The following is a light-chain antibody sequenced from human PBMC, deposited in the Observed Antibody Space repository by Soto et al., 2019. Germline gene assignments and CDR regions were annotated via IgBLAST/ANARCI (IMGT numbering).Light chain of an antibody. CDR2: DVS. CDR1: SSDVGGFNY. J-gene: IGLJ1*01. Sequence: QSVLTQPPSVSGSPGQSVTISCTGTSSDVGGFNYVSWYQHHPGKAPKLMIYDVSKRPSGVPDRFSGSKSGNTASLTVSGLQAEDEPDYYCRSYAGSDSFVFGTGTKVTVL. CDR3: RSYAGSDSFV. V-gene: IGLV2-11*01.